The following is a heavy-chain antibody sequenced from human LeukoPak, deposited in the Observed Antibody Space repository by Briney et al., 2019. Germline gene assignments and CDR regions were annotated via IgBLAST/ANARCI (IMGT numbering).Heavy chain of an antibody. CDR1: GGSISSGDYY. CDR2: IYYSGST. CDR3: ARGSEDIVVVPAATHFDY. V-gene: IGHV4-30-4*08. Sequence: SETLSLTCTVSGGSISSGDYYWSWIRQPPGKGLEWIGYIYYSGSTYYNPSLKSRVTISVDTSKNQFSLKLSSVTAADTAVYYCARGSEDIVVVPAATHFDYWGQGTLVTVSS. D-gene: IGHD2-2*01. J-gene: IGHJ4*02.